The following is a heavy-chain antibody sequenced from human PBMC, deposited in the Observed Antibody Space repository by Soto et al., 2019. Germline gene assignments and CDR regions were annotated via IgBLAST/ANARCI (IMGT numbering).Heavy chain of an antibody. CDR1: GFTFTSYD. D-gene: IGHD6-13*01. V-gene: IGHV1-8*01. J-gene: IGHJ5*02. CDR3: ARERSAAGTGGFGP. CDR2: MNPNSGNT. Sequence: QVQLVQSGAEVKKPGASVEVSCKASGFTFTSYDINWVRQATGQGLEWMGWMNPNSGNTGYAQKFQGRVTMTRNNSISTAYMELSSLRSEDTAVYYCARERSAAGTGGFGPWGQGTLVSVSS.